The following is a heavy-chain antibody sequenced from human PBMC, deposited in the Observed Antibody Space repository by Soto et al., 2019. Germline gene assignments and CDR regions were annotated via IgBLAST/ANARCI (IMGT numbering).Heavy chain of an antibody. J-gene: IGHJ5*02. V-gene: IGHV4-30-2*01. CDR3: ARAVAPYLGTWFDP. Sequence: QLQLQESGSGLVKPSQTLSLTCAVSGGSISSGNSYSWSWIRQPPGKGLEWIGSISHSGSTSYNPSLKGRVTMSVDKSKNQFSLNLSSETAADMAVYYCARAVAPYLGTWFDPWGQGTLVIVSS. D-gene: IGHD3-16*01. CDR1: GGSISSGNSYS. CDR2: ISHSGST.